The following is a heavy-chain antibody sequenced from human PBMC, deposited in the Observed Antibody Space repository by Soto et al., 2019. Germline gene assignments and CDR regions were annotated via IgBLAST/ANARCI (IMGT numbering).Heavy chain of an antibody. CDR1: GGSITSGVYF. V-gene: IGHV4-31*03. Sequence: ESGPGLVKPSETLSLTCTVSGGSITSGVYFWSWLRQRPGKGLEWIGYLYYTGASSYNPSLRTRLTTSVDASKSQFSLNLSSVTAADTAVYYCARSRSGYEIDYWGQGTLVTVSS. D-gene: IGHD5-12*01. CDR2: LYYTGAS. J-gene: IGHJ4*02. CDR3: ARSRSGYEIDY.